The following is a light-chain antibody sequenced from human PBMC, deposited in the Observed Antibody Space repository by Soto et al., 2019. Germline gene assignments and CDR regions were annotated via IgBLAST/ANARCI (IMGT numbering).Light chain of an antibody. CDR2: GAS. J-gene: IGKJ5*01. V-gene: IGKV3-15*01. CDR1: QSVRSN. CDR3: QQYNNWPPIT. Sequence: EIVLTQSPATLSLSPGERSTLSFMSSQSVRSNLAWYKQQPGQAPGFLIYGASTRATGIPARFSGSGSGTEFTLTISSLQSEDFAVYYCQQYNNWPPITFGQGTRLEIK.